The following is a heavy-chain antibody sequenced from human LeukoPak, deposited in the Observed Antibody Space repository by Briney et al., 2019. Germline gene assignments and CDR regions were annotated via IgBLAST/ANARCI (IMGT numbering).Heavy chain of an antibody. CDR1: GGTFSSYA. CDR3: ARPIGGDYAFDI. V-gene: IGHV1-69*13. Sequence: SVKVSCKASGGTFSSYAISWVRQAPGQGLEWMGGIIPIFGTANYAQKFQGRVTVTADESTSTAYTELSSLRSEDTAVYYCARPIGGDYAFDIWGQGTMVTVSS. J-gene: IGHJ3*02. CDR2: IIPIFGTA. D-gene: IGHD2-21*02.